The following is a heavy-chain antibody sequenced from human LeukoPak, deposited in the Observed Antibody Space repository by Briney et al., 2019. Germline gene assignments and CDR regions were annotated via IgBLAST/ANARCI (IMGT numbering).Heavy chain of an antibody. CDR2: IIPIFGTA. D-gene: IGHD1-14*01. V-gene: IGHV1-69*13. J-gene: IGHJ6*02. CDR1: GGTFIKYA. CDR3: ARDLYKDSCMDV. Sequence: AVTVSFKASGGTFIKYAISWVRQAPGKGREGMGGIIPIFGTANYAQKFQGRVTITADESTRTAYMELSSLRSEDTAVYYCARDLYKDSCMDVWGQGTTVTVSS.